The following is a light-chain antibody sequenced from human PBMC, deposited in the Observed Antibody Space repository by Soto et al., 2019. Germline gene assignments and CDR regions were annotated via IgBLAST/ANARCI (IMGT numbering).Light chain of an antibody. CDR1: QSISSW. CDR3: QQYDSYSSGP. V-gene: IGKV1-5*03. J-gene: IGKJ1*01. Sequence: DIQMTQSPSTLAASVGDRVTITCRASQSISSWMAWYQQKPGKAPKLLIYTASSLQSGVPARFTGSGSGTEFTLTISSLQPDDFATYYCQQYDSYSSGPFGQGTKVDIK. CDR2: TAS.